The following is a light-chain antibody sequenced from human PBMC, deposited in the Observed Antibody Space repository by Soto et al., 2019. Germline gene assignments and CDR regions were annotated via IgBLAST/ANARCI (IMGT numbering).Light chain of an antibody. CDR2: DVS. Sequence: QSVLTQPRSVSGSPGQSVTISCTGTSSDVGGYNYVSWYQQHPGKAPKGMIYDVSARPSGVPDRFSGSKSGNTASLTISGLQAEDEADYYCCSNAGSYEVFGGGTKLTVL. V-gene: IGLV2-11*01. J-gene: IGLJ2*01. CDR1: SSDVGGYNY. CDR3: CSNAGSYEV.